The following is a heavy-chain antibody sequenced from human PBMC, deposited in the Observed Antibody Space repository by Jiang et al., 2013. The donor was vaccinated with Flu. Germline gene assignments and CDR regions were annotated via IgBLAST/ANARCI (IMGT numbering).Heavy chain of an antibody. CDR2: SYHSGTT. D-gene: IGHD5-24*01. V-gene: IGHV4-38-2*01. Sequence: LLKPSETLSLTCVVSGYSISSGYYWGWIRQPPGKGLEWIGSSYHSGTTYYNPSLKSRVTISVDTSKGQFSLKLSSVTAADTAVYYCARGRDGYNYAFDYWGQGTLVTVSS. CDR1: GYSISSGYY. J-gene: IGHJ4*02. CDR3: ARGRDGYNYAFDY.